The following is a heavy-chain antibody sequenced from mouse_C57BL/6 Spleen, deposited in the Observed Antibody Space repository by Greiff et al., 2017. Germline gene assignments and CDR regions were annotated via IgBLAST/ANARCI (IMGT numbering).Heavy chain of an antibody. CDR3: ARKGNYSLYYYAMDY. V-gene: IGHV5-9*01. Sequence: EVHLVESGGGLVKPGGSLKLSCAASGFTFSSYTMSWVRQTPEKRLEWVATISGGGGNTYYPDSVKGRFTISRDNAKNTLYLQRSSLRSEDTALYYGARKGNYSLYYYAMDYWGQGTSVTVSS. CDR2: ISGGGGNT. D-gene: IGHD2-12*01. CDR1: GFTFSSYT. J-gene: IGHJ4*01.